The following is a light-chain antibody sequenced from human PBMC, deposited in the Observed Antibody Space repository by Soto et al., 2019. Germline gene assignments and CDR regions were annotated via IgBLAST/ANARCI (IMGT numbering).Light chain of an antibody. CDR3: QQYDNWPWT. CDR2: GAS. CDR1: QSISSN. J-gene: IGKJ1*01. Sequence: LVRTQSPDTLSVSPGRTRVVTEWASQSISSNLAWYQQKPGQAPRLLFYGASTRATGIPARFSGSESGTEFTLTLSRLQSEDFAVYICQQYDNWPWTFGQGTKVDIK. V-gene: IGKV3-15*01.